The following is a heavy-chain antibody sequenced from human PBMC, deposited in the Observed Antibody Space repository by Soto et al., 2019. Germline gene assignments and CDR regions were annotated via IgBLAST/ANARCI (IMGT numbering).Heavy chain of an antibody. CDR1: GGSFISYS. J-gene: IGHJ6*03. V-gene: IGHV1-69*02. CDR2: IIPIQGKA. D-gene: IGHD3-16*01. Sequence: QVQLVQSGAELKKPGSSVKVSCEASGGSFISYSFTWVRQAPGQGLEWMGRIIPIQGKANYALKFQDRVTITADRSTTTAYMELRSLRPEDTAVYYCAKRLLFVDHAYMDVWGKGTTVTVSS. CDR3: AKRLLFVDHAYMDV.